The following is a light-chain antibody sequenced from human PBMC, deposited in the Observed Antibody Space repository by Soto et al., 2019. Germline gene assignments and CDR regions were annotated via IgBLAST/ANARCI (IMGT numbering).Light chain of an antibody. CDR1: RDDVGGYNY. V-gene: IGLV2-8*01. Sequence: QPVLTQPPSASGSPGQSITISCTGSRDDVGGYNYVSWYQQHPGKAPKLIIYDVHKRPSGVPDRFSGSKSDNTASLTVSGLQTDDEADYYCNSYAGRNNFVFGTGTKLTVL. J-gene: IGLJ1*01. CDR3: NSYAGRNNFV. CDR2: DVH.